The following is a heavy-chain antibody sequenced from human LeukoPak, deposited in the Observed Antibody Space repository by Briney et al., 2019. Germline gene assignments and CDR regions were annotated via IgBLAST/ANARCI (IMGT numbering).Heavy chain of an antibody. D-gene: IGHD6-6*01. V-gene: IGHV3-74*01. CDR1: GFTFSSYW. CDR3: ARAVSITARSTGY. CDR2: ISKDGSRT. Sequence: PGGSLRLSRAASGFTFSSYWMHWVRQAPGKGLVWVSRISKDGSRTDYADSVKGRFTISRDNAKNTLYLQMNSLRAEDTALYYCARAVSITARSTGYWGQGTLVTVSS. J-gene: IGHJ4*02.